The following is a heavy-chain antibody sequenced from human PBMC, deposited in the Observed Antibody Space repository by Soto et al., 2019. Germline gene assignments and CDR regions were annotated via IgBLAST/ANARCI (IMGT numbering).Heavy chain of an antibody. D-gene: IGHD4-4*01. J-gene: IGHJ4*02. CDR2: IRSKSYGGTT. Sequence: PGGSLRLSCTTSGFTFGDYTMNWVRQAPGEGLEWVGFIRSKSYGGTTEYAASVKGRFTISRDDSKSIAYLQMNSLRTEDTAVYYCTRDYDYTNSYDFDYWGQGTLVTVSS. CDR3: TRDYDYTNSYDFDY. CDR1: GFTFGDYT. V-gene: IGHV3-49*04.